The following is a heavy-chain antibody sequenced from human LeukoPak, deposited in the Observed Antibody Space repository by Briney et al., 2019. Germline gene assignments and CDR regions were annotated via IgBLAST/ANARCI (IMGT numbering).Heavy chain of an antibody. J-gene: IGHJ3*02. CDR3: AKSLQIAAAGSPNDAFDI. V-gene: IGHV3-23*01. D-gene: IGHD6-13*01. CDR1: GFTFSSYA. CDR2: ISGSGGST. Sequence: GGSLRLSCAASGFTFSSYAMSWVRQAPGKGLEWVSAISGSGGSTYYADSVKGRFTISRDNSKNTLYLQMNSLGAEDTAVYYCAKSLQIAAAGSPNDAFDIWGQGTMVTVSS.